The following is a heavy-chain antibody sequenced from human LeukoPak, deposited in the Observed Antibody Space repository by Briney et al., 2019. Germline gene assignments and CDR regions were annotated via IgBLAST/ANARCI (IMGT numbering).Heavy chain of an antibody. V-gene: IGHV1-2*02. CDR1: GYTFTGYY. CDR3: ARLGAVKSIAARRWFDP. J-gene: IGHJ5*02. Sequence: ASVKVSCKASGYTFTGYYMHWVRQAPGQGLEWMGWINPNSGGTNYAQKFQGRVTMTRDTSISTAHMELSRLRSDDTAVYYCARLGAVKSIAARRWFDPWGQGTLVTVSS. D-gene: IGHD6-6*01. CDR2: INPNSGGT.